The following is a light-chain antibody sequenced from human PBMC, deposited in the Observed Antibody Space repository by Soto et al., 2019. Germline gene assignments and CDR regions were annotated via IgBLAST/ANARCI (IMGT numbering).Light chain of an antibody. V-gene: IGKV3-15*01. Sequence: KVMTQSPATLSMSPGESATLSCRASQSVNSYLAWYQQKPGQAPRLLIYGASTRATGIPARFRGSGSGTEFTLTISSLQSEDFAVYYCQQYTNWPSWTFGQGTKVEIK. CDR1: QSVNSY. J-gene: IGKJ1*01. CDR3: QQYTNWPSWT. CDR2: GAS.